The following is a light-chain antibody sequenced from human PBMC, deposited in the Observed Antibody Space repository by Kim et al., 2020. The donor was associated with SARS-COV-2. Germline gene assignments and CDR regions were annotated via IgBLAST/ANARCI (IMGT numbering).Light chain of an antibody. CDR3: QAWDSSGYVI. CDR2: QDN. J-gene: IGLJ2*01. Sequence: SYELTQPPSVSVSPGQTATIACSGDNLGNKYACWYQQKPGQSPVLVISQDNKRPSGIPERFSGSNSGNTATLTISGTQAMDEADYYCQAWDSSGYVIFGG. V-gene: IGLV3-1*01. CDR1: NLGNKY.